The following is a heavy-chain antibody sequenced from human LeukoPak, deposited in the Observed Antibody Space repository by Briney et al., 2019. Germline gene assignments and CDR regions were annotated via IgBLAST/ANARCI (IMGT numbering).Heavy chain of an antibody. J-gene: IGHJ4*02. CDR2: TFYRSRWFI. V-gene: IGHV6-1*01. CDR1: GDSVSSNSAA. CDR3: ARGAYNYALYFDL. Sequence: SQTLSLTCGISGDSVSSNSAAWNWIRQSPSRGLEWLGRTFYRSRWFIDYAVSVSLKSRITIKADTSKNQFSLPLNSVTPEDTAVYYCARGAYNYALYFDLWGRGTLVTVSS. D-gene: IGHD5-18*01.